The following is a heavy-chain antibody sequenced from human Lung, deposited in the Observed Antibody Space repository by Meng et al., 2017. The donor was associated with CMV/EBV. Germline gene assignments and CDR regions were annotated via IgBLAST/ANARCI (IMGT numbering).Heavy chain of an antibody. D-gene: IGHD2-2*01. V-gene: IGHV3-7*01. CDR3: ARILGCESTRCYEGALDV. CDR1: GFTFSDHW. CDR2: INHDGNQA. J-gene: IGHJ3*01. Sequence: GGSLRLSCEDSGFTFSDHWMGWVRQAPGKGLDWVANINHDGNQAYYVDSLKGRFTISRDNARRALYLHLNSLRVEDTAVYYCARILGCESTRCYEGALDVWGQGXMVTVSS.